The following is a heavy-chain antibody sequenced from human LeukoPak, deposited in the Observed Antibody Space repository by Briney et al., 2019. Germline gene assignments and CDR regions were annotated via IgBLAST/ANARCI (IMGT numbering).Heavy chain of an antibody. CDR3: ARGNRHLAYYGSGSRFPYDS. CDR2: ISYMGDT. CDR1: GGSFSGNY. Sequence: PSETLSLTCAVYGGSFSGNYWAWIRQAPGKGLEGIGEISYMGDTNYNPSLKSRVTMSRDTSENRFSLKVTSMTVADTAVYYCARGNRHLAYYGSGSRFPYDSWRQGILVTVST. D-gene: IGHD3-10*01. J-gene: IGHJ4*02. V-gene: IGHV4-34*01.